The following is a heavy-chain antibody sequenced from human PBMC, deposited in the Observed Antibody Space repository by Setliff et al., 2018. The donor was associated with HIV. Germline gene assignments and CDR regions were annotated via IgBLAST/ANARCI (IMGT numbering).Heavy chain of an antibody. CDR1: GFMFSDHS. CDR2: ISATGTTV. J-gene: IGHJ4*02. CDR3: VRDQLRWPERWDFDF. D-gene: IGHD1-26*01. Sequence: GSLRLSCAASGFMFSDHSFHWVRQAPGEGLEWLSYISATGTTVSYADSVRGRFIISRDSVKSELYLQMKGLRVEDTALYYCVRDQLRWPERWDFDFWGQGTLVTVSS. V-gene: IGHV3-48*01.